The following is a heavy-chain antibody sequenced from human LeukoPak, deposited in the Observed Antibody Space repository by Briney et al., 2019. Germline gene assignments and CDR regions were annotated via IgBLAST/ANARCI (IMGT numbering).Heavy chain of an antibody. D-gene: IGHD3-10*01. V-gene: IGHV4-34*01. CDR2: INHSGST. J-gene: IGHJ4*02. CDR1: GGSFSGYY. Sequence: SETLSLTCAVYGGSFSGYYWSWIRQPPGKGLEWIGEINHSGSTNYNPSLKSRVTISVDTSKNQFSLKLSSVTAADTAVYYCARRYMVRGVISWGQGTLVTVSS. CDR3: ARRYMVRGVIS.